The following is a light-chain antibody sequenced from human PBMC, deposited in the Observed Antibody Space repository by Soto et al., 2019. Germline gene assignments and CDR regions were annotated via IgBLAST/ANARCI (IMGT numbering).Light chain of an antibody. CDR3: QQYGSSRT. Sequence: DIQMTQSPSTLSGCVGDRVSITCRASQTISSWLAWYQQKPGKAPNLLIYDASTFESGVPSRFTGRGSGTEFTLTINRLEPEDFAVYYCQQYGSSRTFGQGTKVDI. V-gene: IGKV1-5*01. CDR2: DAS. CDR1: QTISSW. J-gene: IGKJ1*01.